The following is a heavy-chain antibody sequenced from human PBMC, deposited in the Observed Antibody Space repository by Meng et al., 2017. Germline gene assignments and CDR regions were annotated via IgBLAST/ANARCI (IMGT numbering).Heavy chain of an antibody. CDR3: ARADGSGSLWLFDY. CDR2: INPNSGGT. J-gene: IGHJ4*02. D-gene: IGHD3-10*01. Sequence: SVQVSCKASGYTFTGYYMHWVRQAPGQGLEWMGRINPNSGGTNYAQKFQGRVTMTRDTSISTAYMELSRLRSDDTAVYYCARADGSGSLWLFDYWGQGTLVTVSS. V-gene: IGHV1-2*06. CDR1: GYTFTGYY.